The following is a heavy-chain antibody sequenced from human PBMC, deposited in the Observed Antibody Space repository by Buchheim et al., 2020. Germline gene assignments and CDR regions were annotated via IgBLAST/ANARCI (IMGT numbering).Heavy chain of an antibody. V-gene: IGHV3-30*18. J-gene: IGHJ6*02. CDR1: GFTFSSYG. D-gene: IGHD6-6*01. CDR3: AKDQHSIAARQDYYYYGMDV. CDR2: ISYDGSSK. Sequence: QVQLVESGGGVVQPGRSLRLSCAASGFTFSSYGMHWVRQAPGQGLEWVAVISYDGSSKYYADSVKGRFTISRDNSKNTLYLQMNSLRAEDTAVYYCAKDQHSIAARQDYYYYGMDVWGQGTT.